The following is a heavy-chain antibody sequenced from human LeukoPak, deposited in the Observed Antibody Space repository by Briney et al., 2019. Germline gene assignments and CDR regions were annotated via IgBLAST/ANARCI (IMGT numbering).Heavy chain of an antibody. CDR2: ISAYNGNT. J-gene: IGHJ4*02. CDR3: VRDQERWLPSPPDC. CDR1: GYTFISYG. V-gene: IGHV1-18*01. Sequence: ASVKVSCKASGYTFISYGISWVRQAPGQGLEWMGWISAYNGNTNYAQKLQGRVTMTTDTSTSTVYMELRSLRSDDTAIYYCVRDQERWLPSPPDCWGQGTLVTVSS. D-gene: IGHD3-22*01.